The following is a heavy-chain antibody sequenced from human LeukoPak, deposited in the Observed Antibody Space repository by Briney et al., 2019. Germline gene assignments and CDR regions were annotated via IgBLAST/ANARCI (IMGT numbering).Heavy chain of an antibody. CDR3: AKRGVVIRVILVGFHKEAYYFES. CDR2: ISDSGGTT. CDR1: GITLSNYG. V-gene: IGHV3-23*01. Sequence: GGSLRLSCAVSGITLSNYGMSWVRQAPGKGLEWVAGISDSGGTTKYADSVKGRFTISRDNPKNTLILQMNSLRAEATAVYFCAKRGVVIRVILVGFHKEAYYFESWGQGALVTVSS. J-gene: IGHJ4*02. D-gene: IGHD3/OR15-3a*01.